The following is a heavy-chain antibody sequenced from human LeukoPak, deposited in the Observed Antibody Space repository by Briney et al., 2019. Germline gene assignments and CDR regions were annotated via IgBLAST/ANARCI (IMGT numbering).Heavy chain of an antibody. D-gene: IGHD5-12*01. CDR2: ISSSSSYI. Sequence: GGSLRLSCAASGFTFSSYSMNWVRQAPGKGLEWVSSISSSSSYIYYADSVKGRFTISRDNAKNSLYLQMNSLRAEDTAVYYCARSRDIVATYDAFDIWGQGTMVTVSS. CDR1: GFTFSSYS. CDR3: ARSRDIVATYDAFDI. J-gene: IGHJ3*02. V-gene: IGHV3-21*01.